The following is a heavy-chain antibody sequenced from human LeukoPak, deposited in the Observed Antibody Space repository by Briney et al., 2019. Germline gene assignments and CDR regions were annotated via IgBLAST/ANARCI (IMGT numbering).Heavy chain of an antibody. D-gene: IGHD3-10*01. J-gene: IGHJ4*02. CDR3: ASLRGAYGSGSYYNGGDFDY. V-gene: IGHV4-31*03. CDR2: IYYSGSA. CDR1: GGSISSGGYY. Sequence: PSETLSLTCTVSGGSISSGGYYWSWIRQHPGKGLEWIGYIYYSGSAYYNPSLKSRVTISVDTSKNQFSLKLSSVTAADTAVYYCASLRGAYGSGSYYNGGDFDYWGQGTLVTVSS.